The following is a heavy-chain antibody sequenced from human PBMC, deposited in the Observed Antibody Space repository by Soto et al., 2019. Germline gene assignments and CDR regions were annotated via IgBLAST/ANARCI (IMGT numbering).Heavy chain of an antibody. CDR1: GGTFSSYA. V-gene: IGHV1-69*12. J-gene: IGHJ6*02. Sequence: QVQLVQSGAEVKKPGSSVKVSCKASGGTFSSYAISWVRQAPGQGLEWIGGVIPIFGTANYAQKVQGRVTITAEESTSTAYMELSSQRSEDTAVYYCAIPSSLVREWQPTYYGMDVWGQGTKVTVSS. D-gene: IGHD3-3*01. CDR3: AIPSSLVREWQPTYYGMDV. CDR2: VIPIFGTA.